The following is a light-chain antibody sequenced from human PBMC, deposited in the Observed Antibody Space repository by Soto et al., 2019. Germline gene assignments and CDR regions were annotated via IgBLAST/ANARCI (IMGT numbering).Light chain of an antibody. V-gene: IGKV3-11*01. CDR2: GTS. CDR1: QSISSY. J-gene: IGKJ4*01. Sequence: EIVLTQSPATLSLSPGERATLSCRASQSISSYLACYQQKPGQVPRLLIYGTSSRATGIPARFSGSGSGTDFTLTISSLEPEDFAVYYCQQRSNWPLTFGGGTKVEIK. CDR3: QQRSNWPLT.